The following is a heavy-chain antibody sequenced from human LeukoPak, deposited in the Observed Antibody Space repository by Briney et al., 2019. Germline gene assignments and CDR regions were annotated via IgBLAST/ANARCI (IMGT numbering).Heavy chain of an antibody. D-gene: IGHD3-22*01. Sequence: GGSLRLSCAASGFTFSRYWMHWVRQAPGKGLVWVSRINGDGSTTSYADSVKGGFTISRDNARNTLYLQMNSLRAEDTAVYYCATGNYYDSRGYYTFGHWGQGTLVTVSS. CDR1: GFTFSRYW. V-gene: IGHV3-74*01. J-gene: IGHJ1*01. CDR3: ATGNYYDSRGYYTFGH. CDR2: INGDGSTT.